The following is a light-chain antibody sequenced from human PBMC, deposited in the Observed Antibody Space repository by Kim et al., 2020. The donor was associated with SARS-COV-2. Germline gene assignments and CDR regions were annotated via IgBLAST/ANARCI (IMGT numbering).Light chain of an antibody. CDR2: DAS. V-gene: IGKV3-11*01. CDR3: QQRSNWPYT. J-gene: IGKJ2*01. Sequence: EIVLTQSPATLSLSPGERATLSCRASQDVRNYLAWYQQRPGQAPRLLIYDASNRATGIPARFSGSGSGTDFTLTVTGLEPEDFAVYYCQQRSNWPYTFGQGTKLEI. CDR1: QDVRNY.